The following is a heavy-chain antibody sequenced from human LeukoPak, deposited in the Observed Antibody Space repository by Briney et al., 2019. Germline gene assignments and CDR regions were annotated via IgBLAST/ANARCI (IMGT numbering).Heavy chain of an antibody. V-gene: IGHV4-30-4*01. CDR2: IYYSGRT. J-gene: IGHJ4*02. D-gene: IGHD6-19*01. CDR1: GGSISSGDYY. CDR3: ARVARGSGWFYFDY. Sequence: SQTLSLTCTVSGGSISSGDYYWSWIRQPPGKGLEWIGYIYYSGRTYYNPSLKSRVTISVDTSKNQFSLKLSSVTAADTAVYYCARVARGSGWFYFDYWGQGTLVTVSS.